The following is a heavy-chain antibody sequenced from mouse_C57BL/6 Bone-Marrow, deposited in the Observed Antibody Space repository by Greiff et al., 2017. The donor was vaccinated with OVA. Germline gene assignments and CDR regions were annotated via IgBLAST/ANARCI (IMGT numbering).Heavy chain of an antibody. CDR2: IYPGSGST. CDR1: GYTFTDYE. V-gene: IGHV1-15*01. D-gene: IGHD1-1*01. J-gene: IGHJ2*01. Sequence: VQLQQSGAELVRPGASVTLSCKASGYTFTDYEMHWVKQTPVHGLEWIGDIYPGSGSTNYNEKFKSKATLTVDTSFSTAYMQLSSLTSEDSAVYYCARGTTVDYWGQGTTLTVSS. CDR3: ARGTTVDY.